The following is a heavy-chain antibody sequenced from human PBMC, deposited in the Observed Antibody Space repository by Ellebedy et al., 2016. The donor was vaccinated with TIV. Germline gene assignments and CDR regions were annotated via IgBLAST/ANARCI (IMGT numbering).Heavy chain of an antibody. CDR1: GFTFSSYG. D-gene: IGHD1-1*01. J-gene: IGHJ6*02. CDR3: ARDAVQRYFYGVGV. Sequence: GGSLRLSCAASGFTFSSYGMHRVRQAPGKGLEWVALVSYDGSSNYYADSVKGRFTISRDNSKNTLSLQMNSLRGEDSAVYYCARDAVQRYFYGVGVWGQGTTVTVSS. V-gene: IGHV3-30*03. CDR2: VSYDGSSN.